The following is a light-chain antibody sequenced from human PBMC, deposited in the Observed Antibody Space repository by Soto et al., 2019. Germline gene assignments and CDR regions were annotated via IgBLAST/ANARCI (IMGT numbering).Light chain of an antibody. Sequence: EILLTQSPGTLSLSPGERGTLSCRASQSVRSNLAWYQQKPGQSPRLLIYGASTRATGIPARFSGSGSGTQFTLTISSLQSEDFAVYYCQQYTNWPPAWTVGPGTQVEIK. CDR3: QQYTNWPPAWT. V-gene: IGKV3-15*01. CDR1: QSVRSN. CDR2: GAS. J-gene: IGKJ1*01.